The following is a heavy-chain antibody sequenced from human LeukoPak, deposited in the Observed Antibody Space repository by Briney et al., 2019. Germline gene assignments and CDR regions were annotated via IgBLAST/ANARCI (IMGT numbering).Heavy chain of an antibody. CDR2: NSISGGT. D-gene: IGHD1-26*01. V-gene: IGHV3-23*01. Sequence: GGSLRLSCAASGFTFSTYAMSWVRRAPGKGLEWVSTNSISGGTYYADSVKGRFTISRDNSKNTVYLQMNTLRAEDAAVYYCAKDQSGSYLFDHWGQGTLVTVSS. J-gene: IGHJ4*02. CDR1: GFTFSTYA. CDR3: AKDQSGSYLFDH.